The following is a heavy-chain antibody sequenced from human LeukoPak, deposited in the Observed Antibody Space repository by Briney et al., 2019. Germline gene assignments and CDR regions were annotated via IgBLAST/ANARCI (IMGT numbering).Heavy chain of an antibody. V-gene: IGHV3-30*04. J-gene: IGHJ3*02. Sequence: GGSLRLSCAASGFTFSSYAMHWVRRAPGKGLEWVAVISYDGSNKYYADSVKGRFTISRDNSKNTLYLQMNSLRAEDTAVYYCARARSSYGYGDAFDIWGQGTMVTVSS. CDR1: GFTFSSYA. CDR2: ISYDGSNK. D-gene: IGHD5-18*01. CDR3: ARARSSYGYGDAFDI.